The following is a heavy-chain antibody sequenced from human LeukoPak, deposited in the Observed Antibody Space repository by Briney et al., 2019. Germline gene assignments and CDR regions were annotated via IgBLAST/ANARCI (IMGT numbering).Heavy chain of an antibody. CDR3: ARPTRSSSWYEFDY. Sequence: SETLSLTSTVSGGSICSDYWSCIRPPPGKGLEWSGYIYYSESTNYTPSLKTRVTITVHTSKNQFTRKLSSVTAGHRAVYYWARPTRSSSWYEFDYCGEGTLVTVSS. D-gene: IGHD6-13*01. CDR2: IYYSEST. J-gene: IGHJ4*02. V-gene: IGHV4-59*01. CDR1: GGSICSDY.